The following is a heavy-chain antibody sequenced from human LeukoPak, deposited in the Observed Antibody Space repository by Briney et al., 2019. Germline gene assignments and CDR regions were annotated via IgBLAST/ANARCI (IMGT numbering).Heavy chain of an antibody. CDR3: ARDRGITPPDTFDY. D-gene: IGHD6-13*01. J-gene: IGHJ4*02. V-gene: IGHV1-18*01. CDR2: IGNYNGHR. CDR1: GYTFTSYG. Sequence: ASVKVSCKAYGYTFTSYGVSWVRQVPGQGLEWMGWIGNYNGHRNYAQSFQGRVTMTTDTSTSTTYMGVMSLKSDDTAVYYCARDRGITPPDTFDYWGQGTLVTVAS.